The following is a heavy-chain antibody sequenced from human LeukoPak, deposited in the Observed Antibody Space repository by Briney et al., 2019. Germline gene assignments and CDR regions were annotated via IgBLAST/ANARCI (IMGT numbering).Heavy chain of an antibody. D-gene: IGHD2-2*01. CDR1: GFTFSSYA. V-gene: IGHV3-23*01. Sequence: GGSLRLSCAASGFTFSSYAMSWVRQAPGKGLEWVSAISDSGGTTYYTDSVKARFTISRDNYKNTLYLQMNSLRAEDTAVYYCAKAGCSGTSCYDAFDTWGQGTMVTVSS. CDR3: AKAGCSGTSCYDAFDT. J-gene: IGHJ3*02. CDR2: ISDSGGTT.